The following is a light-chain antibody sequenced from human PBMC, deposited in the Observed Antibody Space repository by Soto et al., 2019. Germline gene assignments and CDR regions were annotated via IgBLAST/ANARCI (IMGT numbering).Light chain of an antibody. Sequence: TLSLPPGERATLSCRAGQSISGTFLNWYQQKPGQAPRLLIYGASNRATGTPDRFSGSGSGTDFTLTISRLEPEDFAVYFCQQYDNLSWTFGQGTKVDIK. CDR3: QQYDNLSWT. CDR2: GAS. V-gene: IGKV3-20*01. CDR1: QSISGTF. J-gene: IGKJ1*01.